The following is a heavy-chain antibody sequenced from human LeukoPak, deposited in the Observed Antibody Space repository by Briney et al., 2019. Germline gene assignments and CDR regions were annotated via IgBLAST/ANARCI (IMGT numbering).Heavy chain of an antibody. CDR1: GFTFSNYA. CDR2: INSDGRST. V-gene: IGHV3-74*01. CDR3: ARDLYDILTGPYYYYGMDV. J-gene: IGHJ6*02. D-gene: IGHD3-9*01. Sequence: GGSLRLSCAASGFTFSNYAMSWVRQAPGKGLVWVSRINSDGRSTSYADSVKGRLTFSRDNAKNTQYLQMNSLRAEDTAVYYCARDLYDILTGPYYYYGMDVWGQGTTVTVSS.